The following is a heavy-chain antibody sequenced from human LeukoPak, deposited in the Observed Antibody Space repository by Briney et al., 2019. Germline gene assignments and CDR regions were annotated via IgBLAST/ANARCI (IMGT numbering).Heavy chain of an antibody. D-gene: IGHD2-8*01. J-gene: IGHJ6*02. Sequence: PGGSLRLSCAASGFTFSSYTMNWVRQAPGKGLEWVSSISSSSTYIFYADSVKGRFTISRDNAKNSLYVQMSSLRDDDTAVYYCAREMVNSLGYGVDVWGQGTTDTVSS. CDR2: ISSSSTYI. V-gene: IGHV3-21*01. CDR3: AREMVNSLGYGVDV. CDR1: GFTFSSYT.